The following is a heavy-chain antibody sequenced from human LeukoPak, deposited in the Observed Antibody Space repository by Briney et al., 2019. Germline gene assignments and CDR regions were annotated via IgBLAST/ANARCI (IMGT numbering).Heavy chain of an antibody. D-gene: IGHD6-19*01. Sequence: PGGSLRLSCAASGFTFSSYSMNWVRQAPGKGLEWVSAISGSGGSTYYADSVKGRFTVSRDNSKNTLYLQMNSLRAEDTAVYYCAKEYSSLLPTYSADYWGQGTLVTVSS. J-gene: IGHJ4*02. CDR2: ISGSGGST. CDR3: AKEYSSLLPTYSADY. CDR1: GFTFSSYS. V-gene: IGHV3-23*01.